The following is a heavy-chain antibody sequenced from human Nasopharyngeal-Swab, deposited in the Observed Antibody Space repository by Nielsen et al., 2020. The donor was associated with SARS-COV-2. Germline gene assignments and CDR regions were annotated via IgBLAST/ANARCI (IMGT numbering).Heavy chain of an antibody. V-gene: IGHV3-21*01. D-gene: IGHD1-26*01. J-gene: IGHJ3*02. Sequence: WIRQPPGKGLEWVSSISSSSSYIYYADSVKGRFTISRDNAKNSLYLQMNSLRAEDTAVYYCARDRIVGARGHDAFDIWGQGTMVTVSS. CDR3: ARDRIVGARGHDAFDI. CDR2: ISSSSSYI.